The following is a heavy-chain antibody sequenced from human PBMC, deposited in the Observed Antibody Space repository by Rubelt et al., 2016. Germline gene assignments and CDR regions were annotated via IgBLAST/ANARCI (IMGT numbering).Heavy chain of an antibody. CDR3: ATHRSSSWYLAKYFEY. D-gene: IGHD6-13*01. CDR1: GFTFSHYY. CDR2: ISNSGSDK. V-gene: IGHV3-11*01. J-gene: IGHJ4*02. Sequence: QVRLVESGGDLVKPGGSLRLSCAASGFTFSHYYMSWIRQAPGKGLEWVSYISNSGSDKYYADSVKGRFTISRDNAKGSLFMQMNSLRADDTAVYYCATHRSSSWYLAKYFEYWGQGTLVTVSA.